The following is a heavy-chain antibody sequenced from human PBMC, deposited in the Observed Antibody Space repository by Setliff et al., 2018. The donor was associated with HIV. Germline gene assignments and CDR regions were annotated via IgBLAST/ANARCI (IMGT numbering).Heavy chain of an antibody. Sequence: GGSLRLSCVASAFTFSDYYMSWVRQAPGKGLEWIADISSSGTTIFYADSVKGRFTISRDNAKNSLYLQMNSLRAEDTAVYYCVRHKDRWGAIDYWGQGTLVTVSS. V-gene: IGHV3-11*04. CDR1: AFTFSDYY. CDR2: ISSSGTTI. D-gene: IGHD7-27*01. J-gene: IGHJ4*02. CDR3: VRHKDRWGAIDY.